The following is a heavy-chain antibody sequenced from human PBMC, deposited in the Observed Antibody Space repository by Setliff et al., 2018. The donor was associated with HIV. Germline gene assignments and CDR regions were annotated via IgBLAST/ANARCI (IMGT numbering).Heavy chain of an antibody. CDR3: ARTRGYTYGYIDS. Sequence: TLSLTCTVSGGSISSGGYYWSWIRQHPGKGLEWIGYMYHSGSTHYNPSLKSRVTISVDTSKNQFSLKLNSVTAADTAVYYCARTRGYTYGYIDSWAQGTLVTVSS. J-gene: IGHJ4*02. CDR1: GGSISSGGYY. V-gene: IGHV4-31*03. CDR2: MYHSGST. D-gene: IGHD5-18*01.